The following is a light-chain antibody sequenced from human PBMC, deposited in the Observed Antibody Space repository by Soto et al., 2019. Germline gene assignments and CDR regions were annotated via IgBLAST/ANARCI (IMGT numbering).Light chain of an antibody. CDR1: SNDVGGYDH. J-gene: IGLJ2*01. Sequence: QSALTQPASVSGSPGQSITISCTGTSNDVGGYDHVSWYQQHPGKAPKLIIYEVSYRPSGVSNRFSGSKAGNTASLTNSGLQAEDEADDYCNSYRSTDTVVCGGGTKMPVL. CDR2: EVS. CDR3: NSYRSTDTVV. V-gene: IGLV2-14*01.